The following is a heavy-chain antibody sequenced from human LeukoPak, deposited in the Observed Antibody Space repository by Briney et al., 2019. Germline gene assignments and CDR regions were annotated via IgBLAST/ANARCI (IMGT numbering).Heavy chain of an antibody. CDR2: TYYRSNRYN. CDR3: AKAPGEGQQLAWYFDL. V-gene: IGHV6-1*01. D-gene: IGHD6-13*01. Sequence: SQTLSLTCAIAADSVSSNSAAWNWIRQSPSRGLEWPGRTYYRSNRYNNYALSVKSRININADKSKNQFSLQLNSVTPEDTAVYYCAKAPGEGQQLAWYFDLWGRGTLVTVSS. CDR1: ADSVSSNSAA. J-gene: IGHJ2*01.